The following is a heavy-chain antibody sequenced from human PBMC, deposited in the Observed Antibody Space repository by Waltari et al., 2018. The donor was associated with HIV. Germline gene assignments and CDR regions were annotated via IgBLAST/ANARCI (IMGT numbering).Heavy chain of an antibody. Sequence: QLQLQESGPGLVKPSETLSLTCTVPGGSISSTHHYWGWIRPPPGKGLEWIGGIYYSGGTYYNPSLKSRVTISVDTSKNQFSLKLSSVTAADTAVYYCARLEGLRGGDLIDSWGQGTLVTVSS. CDR3: ARLEGLRGGDLIDS. D-gene: IGHD2-21*02. V-gene: IGHV4-39*01. CDR1: GGSISSTHHY. CDR2: IYYSGGT. J-gene: IGHJ4*02.